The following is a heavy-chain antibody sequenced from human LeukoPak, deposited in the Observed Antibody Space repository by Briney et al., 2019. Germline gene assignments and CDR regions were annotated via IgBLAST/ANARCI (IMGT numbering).Heavy chain of an antibody. CDR1: GFTFTTYS. V-gene: IGHV3-48*04. D-gene: IGHD3-22*01. CDR2: ISSGTI. CDR3: AKDILRSVDTMILDV. Sequence: GGSLRLSCAASGFTFTTYSMNWVRQAPGQGLEWLSHISSGTIAYADSVKGRFTISRDNAKNSLYLQMNSLRAEDTALYYCAKDILRSVDTMILDVWGKGTTVTVSS. J-gene: IGHJ6*04.